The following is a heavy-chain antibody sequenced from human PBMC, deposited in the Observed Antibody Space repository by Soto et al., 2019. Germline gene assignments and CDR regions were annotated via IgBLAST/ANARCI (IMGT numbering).Heavy chain of an antibody. CDR1: GFTFSTYS. J-gene: IGHJ3*02. V-gene: IGHV3-21*01. CDR3: ATDKWGYCSGGSCYSPDAFNI. D-gene: IGHD2-15*01. CDR2: ISGSSTFI. Sequence: GESLKISCAASGFTFSTYSMNWVRQAPGKGLEWVSSISGSSTFIYYADSVKGRFTISRDDAKNSLYLQMNSLRAEDTAVYYCATDKWGYCSGGSCYSPDAFNIWGQGTMVTVSS.